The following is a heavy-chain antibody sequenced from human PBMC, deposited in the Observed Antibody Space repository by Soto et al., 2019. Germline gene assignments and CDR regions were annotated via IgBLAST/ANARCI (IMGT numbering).Heavy chain of an antibody. CDR1: GYTFTSYG. Sequence: QVQLVQSGAEVKKPGASVKVSCKASGYTFTSYGISWVRQAPGQGLEWMGWTSAYKGNPNYAQKLQGRVTMTTDTXPXXAYMELRSLRSDDTAVYYCARRQWLVGGYYYGMDVWGQGTTVTVSS. V-gene: IGHV1-18*01. D-gene: IGHD6-19*01. CDR3: ARRQWLVGGYYYGMDV. J-gene: IGHJ6*02. CDR2: TSAYKGNP.